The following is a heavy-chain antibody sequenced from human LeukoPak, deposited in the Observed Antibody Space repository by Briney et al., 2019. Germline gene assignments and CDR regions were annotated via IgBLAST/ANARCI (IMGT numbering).Heavy chain of an antibody. CDR1: GGSISSYY. J-gene: IGHJ4*02. D-gene: IGHD3-10*01. CDR3: ARVPITMVRGDIGGNDY. Sequence: KPSETLSLTCTVSGGSISSYYWSWIRQPPGKGLEWIGYIYYSGSTNYNPSLKSRVTISVDTSKNQFSLKLSSVTAADTAVYYCARVPITMVRGDIGGNDYWGQGTLVTVSS. V-gene: IGHV4-59*08. CDR2: IYYSGST.